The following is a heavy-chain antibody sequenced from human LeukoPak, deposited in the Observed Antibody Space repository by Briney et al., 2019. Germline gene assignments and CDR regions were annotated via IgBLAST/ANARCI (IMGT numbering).Heavy chain of an antibody. CDR2: IYTSGST. V-gene: IGHV4-61*02. D-gene: IGHD3-22*01. CDR3: ARGAGAMIFLRS. CDR1: GGSISSGSYY. Sequence: SQTLSLTCTVSGGSISSGSYYWSWIRQPAGKGLEWIGRIYTSGSTNYNPSLKSRVTISVDTSKNQFSLKLSSVTAADTAVYYCARGAGAMIFLRSWGQGTLVTVSS. J-gene: IGHJ5*02.